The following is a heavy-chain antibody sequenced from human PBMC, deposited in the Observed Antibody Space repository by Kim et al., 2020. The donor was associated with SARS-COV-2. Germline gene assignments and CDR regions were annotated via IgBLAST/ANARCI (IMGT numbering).Heavy chain of an antibody. CDR3: ASGIGVVPAAIYYNGMDV. CDR2: INHSGST. Sequence: SETLSLTCAVYGGSFSGYYWSWIRQPPGKGLEWIGEINHSGSTKYNPSLKSRVTISVDTSKKQFSLKLSSVNAADTAVYNCASGIGVVPAAIYYNGMDVWGQRTTVSVSS. CDR1: GGSFSGYY. D-gene: IGHD2-2*01. J-gene: IGHJ6*02. V-gene: IGHV4-34*01.